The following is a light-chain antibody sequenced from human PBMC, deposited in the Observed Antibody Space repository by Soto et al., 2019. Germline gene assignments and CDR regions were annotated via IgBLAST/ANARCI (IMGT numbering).Light chain of an antibody. CDR1: QSVSSC. Sequence: EIVLTQSPATLSLSPGERATLSCRASQSVSSCLAWYQQKPGQAPRLLIYDASNRATGIPARFSGSGSGTDFTLTISSLEPEDFAVYYCQQSSNWPLTFGGGTTVEIK. J-gene: IGKJ4*01. CDR2: DAS. V-gene: IGKV3-11*01. CDR3: QQSSNWPLT.